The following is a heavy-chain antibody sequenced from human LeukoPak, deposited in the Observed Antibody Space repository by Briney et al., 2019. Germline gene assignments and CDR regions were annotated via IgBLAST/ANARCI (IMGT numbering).Heavy chain of an antibody. V-gene: IGHV3-23*01. CDR3: AKLSGYDHYYYYYMDV. D-gene: IGHD5-12*01. Sequence: GGSLRLSCAASGFTFSSYAMSWVRQAPGKGLEWVSAISGSGGSTCYADSVKGRFTISRDNSKNTLYLQMNSLRAEDTAVYYCAKLSGYDHYYYYYMDVWGKGTTVTVSS. CDR2: ISGSGGST. CDR1: GFTFSSYA. J-gene: IGHJ6*03.